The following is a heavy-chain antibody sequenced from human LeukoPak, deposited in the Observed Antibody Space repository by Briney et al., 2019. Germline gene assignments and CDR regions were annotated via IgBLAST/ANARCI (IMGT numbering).Heavy chain of an antibody. J-gene: IGHJ6*03. CDR3: ARAGAARHPYYYYYMDV. CDR1: GYTFTGYY. D-gene: IGHD6-6*01. V-gene: IGHV1-2*02. Sequence: ASVKVSCKASGYTFTGYYMHWVRQAPGQGLEWMGWINPNSGGTNYAQKFQGRVTMTRDTSISTAYMELSRLRSDDTAVYYCARAGAARHPYYYYYMDVWGKGTTVTVSS. CDR2: INPNSGGT.